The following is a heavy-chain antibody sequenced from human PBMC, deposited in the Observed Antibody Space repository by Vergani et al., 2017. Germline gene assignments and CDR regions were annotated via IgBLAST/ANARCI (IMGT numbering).Heavy chain of an antibody. CDR3: VRDRGLCAGGRCYTEAWDY. J-gene: IGHJ4*02. CDR2: ISFDGTNE. D-gene: IGHD2-2*02. V-gene: IGHV3-30-3*01. CDR1: GFALNRHA. Sequence: QVQLVESGGGVVQPGTSLRLSCVVSGFALNRHAMYRVRQAPGQGLEWVVGISFDGTNEYYPDLVKGRFTISRDIAKNTLYLQVRSLRLEDTGVYHCVRDRGLCAGGRCYTEAWDYWGQGTPVTVSS.